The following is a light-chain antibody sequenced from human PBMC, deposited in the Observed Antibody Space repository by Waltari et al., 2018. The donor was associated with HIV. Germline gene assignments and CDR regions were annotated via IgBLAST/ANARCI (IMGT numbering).Light chain of an antibody. Sequence: QSVLTQPPSVSAAPGQTVTIPCSGSSSTLRTHYLSCYHQLPGTAPKLLIYETNKRPSEIPDRFSGSKSGTSATLGITGLQTGDEADYYCGTWDSSLSAVVFGGGTKVTVL. J-gene: IGLJ2*01. CDR3: GTWDSSLSAVV. V-gene: IGLV1-51*02. CDR2: ETN. CDR1: SSTLRTHY.